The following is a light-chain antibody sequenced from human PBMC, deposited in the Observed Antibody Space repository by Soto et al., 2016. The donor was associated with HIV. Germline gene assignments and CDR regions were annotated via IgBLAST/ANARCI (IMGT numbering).Light chain of an antibody. CDR2: DDS. CDR1: NIGSKS. Sequence: SYELTQSPSVSVAPGKTARIACGGNNIGSKSVHWYQQKPGQAPVLVVYDDSDRPSGIPERFSGSNSGNSATLTISRVEAGDEADYFCQVWDSSTNHVVFGGGTKRDRP. V-gene: IGLV3-21*03. CDR3: QVWDSSTNHVV. J-gene: IGLJ2*01.